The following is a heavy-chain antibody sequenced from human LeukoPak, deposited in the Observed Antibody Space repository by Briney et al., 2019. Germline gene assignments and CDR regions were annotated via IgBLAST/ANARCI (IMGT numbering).Heavy chain of an antibody. CDR1: GFTFSSYW. J-gene: IGHJ4*02. Sequence: GGSLRLSCAASGFTFSSYWMHWVRQAPGKGLVWVSRINSDGSTTTYADSVKGRFTISRDNTKNTLYLQMNSLRAEDTAMYYCATSRTFDYWGQGTLVTVSS. V-gene: IGHV3-74*01. D-gene: IGHD1-1*01. CDR2: INSDGSTT. CDR3: ATSRTFDY.